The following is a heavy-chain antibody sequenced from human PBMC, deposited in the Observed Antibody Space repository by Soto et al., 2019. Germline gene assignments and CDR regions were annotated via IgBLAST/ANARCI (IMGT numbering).Heavy chain of an antibody. D-gene: IGHD2-8*01. Sequence: GASVKVSCKASGYTFTAYYMYWVRQAPGQGLEWVGRINPKTGDTNYAPEFQGRVTMTRDTSISTAYMELSSLGSDDTAFYYCAPLKQAHNGLDYWGQGTLVTVSS. CDR1: GYTFTAYY. CDR2: INPKTGDT. CDR3: APLKQAHNGLDY. J-gene: IGHJ4*02. V-gene: IGHV1-2*06.